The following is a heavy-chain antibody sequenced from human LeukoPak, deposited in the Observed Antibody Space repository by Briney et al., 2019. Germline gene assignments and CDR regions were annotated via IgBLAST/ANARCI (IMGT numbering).Heavy chain of an antibody. J-gene: IGHJ4*02. Sequence: GGSLRLSCAASGFTFSSYSMNWVRQAPGKGLEWVSYISSSSTIYYADSVKGRFTISRDNAKNSLYLQMNSLRAEDTAVYYCARGGRRFWGQGTLVTVSS. CDR2: ISSSSTI. CDR1: GFTFSSYS. CDR3: ARGGRRF. V-gene: IGHV3-48*04. D-gene: IGHD3-16*01.